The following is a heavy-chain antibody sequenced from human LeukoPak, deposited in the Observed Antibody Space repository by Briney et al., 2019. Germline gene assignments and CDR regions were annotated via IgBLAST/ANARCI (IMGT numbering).Heavy chain of an antibody. CDR2: INPNSGGT. V-gene: IGHV1-2*02. CDR3: ARGEDGGFGELLPVDY. CDR1: GYTFTSYY. Sequence: GASVKVSCKASGYTFTSYYMHWVRQAPGQGLEWMGWINPNSGGTNYAQKFQGRVTMTRDTSISTAYMELSRLRSDDTAVYYCARGEDGGFGELLPVDYWGQGTLVTVSS. J-gene: IGHJ4*02. D-gene: IGHD3-10*01.